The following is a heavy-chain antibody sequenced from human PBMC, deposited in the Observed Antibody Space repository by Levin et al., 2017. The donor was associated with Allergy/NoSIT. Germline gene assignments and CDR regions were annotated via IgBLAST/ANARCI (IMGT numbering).Heavy chain of an antibody. Sequence: GESLKISCAASGFTFSDYYMSWIRQAPGKGLEWVSYISSSGSTIYYADSVKGRFTISRDNAKNSLYLQMNSLRAEDTAVYYCARLGTSHWDGYFDYWGQGTLVTVSS. D-gene: IGHD1-1*01. V-gene: IGHV3-11*01. CDR3: ARLGTSHWDGYFDY. J-gene: IGHJ4*02. CDR2: ISSSGSTI. CDR1: GFTFSDYY.